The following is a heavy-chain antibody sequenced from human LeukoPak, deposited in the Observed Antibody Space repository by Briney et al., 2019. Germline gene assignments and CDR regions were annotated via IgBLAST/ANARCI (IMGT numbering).Heavy chain of an antibody. CDR3: ASGDYYYDSSGHAFDI. J-gene: IGHJ3*02. V-gene: IGHV4-59*01. D-gene: IGHD3-22*01. CDR1: GDSISSYY. CDR2: IYYSGST. Sequence: SETLSLTCTVSGDSISSYYWSWIRQPPGKGLEWIGYIYYSGSTNYNPSLKSRVTISVDTSKNQFSLKLSSVTAADPAVYYCASGDYYYDSSGHAFDIWGQGTMVTVSS.